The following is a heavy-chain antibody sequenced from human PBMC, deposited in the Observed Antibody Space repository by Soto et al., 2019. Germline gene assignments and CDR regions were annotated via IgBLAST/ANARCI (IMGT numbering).Heavy chain of an antibody. V-gene: IGHV3-73*02. D-gene: IGHD1-26*01. CDR1: GFTFSDSP. CDR3: ATRGVGVTGIHT. J-gene: IGHJ4*02. CDR2: IRGKTKDYAT. Sequence: EVQLVESGGGLVQPGGSLKLSCAASGFTFSDSPIFWIRQASGKGLEWVGHIRGKTKDYATVYAASVKGRFTVSRDGSETTAYLQMTSLKIDDTAMYYCATRGVGVTGIHTWGQGTLVTVSS.